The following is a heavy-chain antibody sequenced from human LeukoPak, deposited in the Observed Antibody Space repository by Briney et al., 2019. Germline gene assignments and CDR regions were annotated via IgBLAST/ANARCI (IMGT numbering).Heavy chain of an antibody. Sequence: GGSLRLSCAASGFTFSSYEMNWVRQAPGKGLEWVSFISISGSTIHYADSVKGRFTISRDNAKNSLYLQMNSLRAEDTAVYYCARTVAGLPLDAFDIWGQGTMVTVSS. D-gene: IGHD6-19*01. V-gene: IGHV3-48*03. CDR1: GFTFSSYE. CDR3: ARTVAGLPLDAFDI. CDR2: ISISGSTI. J-gene: IGHJ3*02.